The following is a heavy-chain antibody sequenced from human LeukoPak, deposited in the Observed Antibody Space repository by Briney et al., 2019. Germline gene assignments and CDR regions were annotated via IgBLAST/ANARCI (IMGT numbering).Heavy chain of an antibody. D-gene: IGHD6-13*01. CDR2: ISSSGSSI. CDR1: GFTFSTYE. V-gene: IGHV3-48*03. J-gene: IGHJ4*02. Sequence: PGGSLRLSCRASGFTFSTYEMNWVRQAPGKGLEWVSYISSSGSSIYYADSVKGRFTISRDNARNSLYLQMNSLSVVDTAVYYCAELDSSSPRYWGQGTLVTVSS. CDR3: AELDSSSPRY.